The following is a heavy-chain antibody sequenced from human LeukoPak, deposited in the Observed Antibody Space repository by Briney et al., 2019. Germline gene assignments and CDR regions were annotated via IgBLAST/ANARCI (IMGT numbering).Heavy chain of an antibody. V-gene: IGHV4-39*07. CDR1: GGSISITSYY. J-gene: IGHJ5*02. D-gene: IGHD3-22*01. CDR3: ARGSYYYDSSGYKLDWFDP. Sequence: SEILSLTCTVSGGSISITSYYWGWIRQPPGKGLEWIGSIYYSGSTYYNPSLKSRVTISVDTSKNQFSLKLSSVTAADTAVYYCARGSYYYDSSGYKLDWFDPWGQGTLVTVSS. CDR2: IYYSGST.